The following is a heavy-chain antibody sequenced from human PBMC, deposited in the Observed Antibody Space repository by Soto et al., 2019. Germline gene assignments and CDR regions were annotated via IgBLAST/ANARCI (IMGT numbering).Heavy chain of an antibody. D-gene: IGHD5-18*01. J-gene: IGHJ4*01. CDR2: IYYSGST. CDR3: ARDYSSYGPFDY. CDR1: GGSISSGCYY. Sequence: SETLSLTCTVSGGSISSGCYYWSLIRQHPGKGLEWIGSIYYSGSTYYNPSLKSRVTISVDTSKNQFSLKLSSVTAADTAVYYCARDYSSYGPFDYWGHGTLVTVSS. V-gene: IGHV4-31*03.